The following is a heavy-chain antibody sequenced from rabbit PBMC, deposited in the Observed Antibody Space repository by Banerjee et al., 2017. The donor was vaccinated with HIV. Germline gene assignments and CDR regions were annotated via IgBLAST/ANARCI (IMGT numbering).Heavy chain of an antibody. CDR3: ARALYGDRGGL. Sequence: QSLEESGGDLVKPGASLTLTCTASGFTFSGYWMSWVRQAPGKGLEWIACILATSSGSTYYASWAKGRFTISKTSSTTVTLQMTSLTAADTDTYFCARALYGDRGGLLGPGTLVTVS. CDR2: ILATSSGST. J-gene: IGHJ4*01. V-gene: IGHV1S40*01. D-gene: IGHD2-1*01. CDR1: GFTFSGYW.